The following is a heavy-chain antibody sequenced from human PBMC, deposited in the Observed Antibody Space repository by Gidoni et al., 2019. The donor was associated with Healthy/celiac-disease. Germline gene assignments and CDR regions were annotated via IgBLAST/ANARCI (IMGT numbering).Heavy chain of an antibody. D-gene: IGHD5-18*01. V-gene: IGHV4-34*01. CDR1: GGSFSGYY. CDR3: ARGPRGYSYGPRGWFDP. CDR2: INHSGST. Sequence: QVQLQQWGAGLLKPSETLSLTCAVYGGSFSGYYWSWIRQPPGKGLEWIGEINHSGSTNYNPSLKSRVTISVDTSKNQFSLKLSSVTAADTAVYYCARGPRGYSYGPRGWFDPWGQGTLVTVSS. J-gene: IGHJ5*02.